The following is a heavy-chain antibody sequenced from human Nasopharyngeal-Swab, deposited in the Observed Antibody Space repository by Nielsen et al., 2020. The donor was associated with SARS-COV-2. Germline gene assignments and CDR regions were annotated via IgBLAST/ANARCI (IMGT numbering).Heavy chain of an antibody. CDR2: IYYSGST. V-gene: IGHV4-59*01. Sequence: SETLSLTCTVSGGSISSYYWSWIRQPPGKGLEWIGYIYYSGSTNYNPPLKSRVTISVDTSKNQFSLKLSSVTAADTAVYYCARAPEGAYYDSSGYSSNDAFDIWGQGTMVTVSS. CDR1: GGSISSYY. CDR3: ARAPEGAYYDSSGYSSNDAFDI. D-gene: IGHD3-22*01. J-gene: IGHJ3*02.